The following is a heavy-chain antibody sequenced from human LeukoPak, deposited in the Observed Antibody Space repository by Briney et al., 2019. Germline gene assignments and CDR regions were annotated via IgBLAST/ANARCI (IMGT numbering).Heavy chain of an antibody. Sequence: PGGSLKLSCAASGFTFSNYAMSWVRQAPGKGLEWVSAISGSASSTYYADSVKGRFTISRDNAKNSLYLQMNSLRAEDTAVYYCARGYYYDSSGYYPDAFDIWGQGTMVTVSS. V-gene: IGHV3-21*01. CDR2: ISGSASST. CDR1: GFTFSNYA. CDR3: ARGYYYDSSGYYPDAFDI. J-gene: IGHJ3*02. D-gene: IGHD3-22*01.